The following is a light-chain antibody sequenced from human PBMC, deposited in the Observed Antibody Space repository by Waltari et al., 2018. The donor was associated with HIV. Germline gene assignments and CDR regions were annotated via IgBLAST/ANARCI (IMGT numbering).Light chain of an antibody. CDR3: ASYAGRNNLV. CDR1: SRDVGGYHY. J-gene: IGLJ2*01. V-gene: IGLV2-8*01. CDR2: EVY. Sequence: QSALTQPPSASGSPGQSVTISCTGPSRDVGGYHYDPWYKQHPGEAPQVVIFEVYKRPSGVPDRLSGSKSGNTASLTVSGLQAEDEATYYCASYAGRNNLVFGGGTKLTVL.